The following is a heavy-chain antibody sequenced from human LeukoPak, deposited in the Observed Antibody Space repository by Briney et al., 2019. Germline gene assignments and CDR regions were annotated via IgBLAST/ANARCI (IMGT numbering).Heavy chain of an antibody. D-gene: IGHD1-26*01. CDR3: AKDSGGIVGATEDY. CDR1: GFTFSSYG. J-gene: IGHJ4*02. Sequence: GGSLRLSCAASGFTFSSYGMHWVRQAPGKGLEWVAVISYDGSNKYYADSVKGRFTISRDNSKNTLYLQVNSLRAEDTAVYYCAKDSGGIVGATEDYWGQGTLVTVSS. V-gene: IGHV3-30*18. CDR2: ISYDGSNK.